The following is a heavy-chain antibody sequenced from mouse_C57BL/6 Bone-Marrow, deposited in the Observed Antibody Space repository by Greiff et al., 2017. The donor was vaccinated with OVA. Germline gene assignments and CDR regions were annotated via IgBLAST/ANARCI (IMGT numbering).Heavy chain of an antibody. D-gene: IGHD1-1*01. CDR2: IYPGGGYT. CDR1: GYTFTNYW. J-gene: IGHJ4*01. V-gene: IGHV1-63*01. Sequence: QVQLQQSGAELVRPGTSVKMSCKASGYTFTNYWIGWAKQRPGHGLEWIGDIYPGGGYTNYNEKFKGKATLTADKSSSTAYMQFSSLTSEDSAIYYCARSHYYGSRMDYWGQGTSVTVSS. CDR3: ARSHYYGSRMDY.